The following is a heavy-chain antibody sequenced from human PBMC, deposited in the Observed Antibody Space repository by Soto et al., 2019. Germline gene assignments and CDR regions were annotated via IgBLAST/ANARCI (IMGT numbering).Heavy chain of an antibody. CDR3: ARSHIVVVVAAKGSNMDV. CDR2: INHSGST. J-gene: IGHJ6*03. D-gene: IGHD2-15*01. V-gene: IGHV4-34*01. Sequence: SETLSLTCAVYGGSFSGYYWSWIRQPPGKGLEWIGEINHSGSTNYNPSLKSRVTISVDTSMNQFSLKLSSVTAADTAVYYCARSHIVVVVAAKGSNMDVWGKGTTVTVSS. CDR1: GGSFSGYY.